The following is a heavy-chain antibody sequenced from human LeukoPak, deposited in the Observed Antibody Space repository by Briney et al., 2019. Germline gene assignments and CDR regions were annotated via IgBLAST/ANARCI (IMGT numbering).Heavy chain of an antibody. CDR3: VEAVAGTYFDY. J-gene: IGHJ4*02. CDR1: GYTDYY. CDR2: INPNSGGT. Sequence: GASVKVSCKVSGYTDYYMHWVRQAPGQGLEWMGWINPNSGGTNYAQKFQGRVTMTRDTSISTAYMELSRLRSDDTAVYYCVEAVAGTYFDYWGQGTLVTVSS. D-gene: IGHD6-19*01. V-gene: IGHV1-2*02.